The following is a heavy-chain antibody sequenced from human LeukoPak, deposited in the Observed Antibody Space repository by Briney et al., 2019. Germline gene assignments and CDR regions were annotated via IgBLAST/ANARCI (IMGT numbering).Heavy chain of an antibody. CDR3: AKDYDSSGYYYY. D-gene: IGHD3-22*01. CDR2: ISGSGGST. V-gene: IGHV3-23*01. CDR1: GFTFSSYG. J-gene: IGHJ4*02. Sequence: GGSLRLSCAASGFTFSSYGMSWVSQAPGKGLEWVSAISGSGGSTYYADSVKGRFTISRDNSKNTLYLQMNSLRAEDTAVYYCAKDYDSSGYYYYWGQGTLVTVSS.